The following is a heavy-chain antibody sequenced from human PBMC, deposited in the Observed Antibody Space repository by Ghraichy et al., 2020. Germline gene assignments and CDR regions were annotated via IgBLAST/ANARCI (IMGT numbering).Heavy chain of an antibody. J-gene: IGHJ4*02. Sequence: SQTLSLTCTVSGGSFSSYYWTWIRQPPGKGLEWIGSTHYSGTTNYNPTLRSRVTISVDISKNQLSLRLSSVTAADTAVYYCAGDQNQNTWYYYWGKGTLVTVSS. V-gene: IGHV4-59*08. CDR2: THYSGTT. CDR3: AGDQNQNTWYYY. D-gene: IGHD6-13*01. CDR1: GGSFSSYY.